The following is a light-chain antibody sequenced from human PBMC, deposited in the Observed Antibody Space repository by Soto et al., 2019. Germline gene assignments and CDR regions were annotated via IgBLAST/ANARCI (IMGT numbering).Light chain of an antibody. J-gene: IGKJ5*01. Sequence: EIVMTKSPATLSVSPGEAATLSCRASQSVGNGLAWYRQKPGEAPRLLIYGASTRATGTPARFSGSASGTECTLTISGLQSEDFALYYCQQYNKWSLITFGQGTRLEIK. CDR2: GAS. V-gene: IGKV3D-15*01. CDR3: QQYNKWSLIT. CDR1: QSVGNG.